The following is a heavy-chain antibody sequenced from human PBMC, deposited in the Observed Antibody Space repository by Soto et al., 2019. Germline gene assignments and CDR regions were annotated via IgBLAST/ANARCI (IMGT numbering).Heavy chain of an antibody. CDR2: IIPIFGTS. CDR1: GVTFSSLA. J-gene: IGHJ6*02. V-gene: IGHV1-69*12. Sequence: QVQLLQSGAEVKKPGSSVKVSCKASGVTFSSLAISWVRQAPGQGLEWMGGIIPIFGTSTYAQKFQGRVTITADESTSTAYMDLNSLRSDDTGVYYCVRQTDGMDVWGQGTTVTVSS. CDR3: VRQTDGMDV.